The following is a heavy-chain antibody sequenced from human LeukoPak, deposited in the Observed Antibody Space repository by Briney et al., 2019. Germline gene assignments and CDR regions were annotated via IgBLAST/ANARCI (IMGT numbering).Heavy chain of an antibody. CDR1: GFTFSSHA. CDR3: ARGIQLWLGGYYFDY. D-gene: IGHD5-18*01. V-gene: IGHV3-23*01. Sequence: GGSLRLSCAASGFTFSSHAMSWVRQAPGQGLEWVSVVTGSGSTTNYADSVKGRFTISRDNSKNTLYLQMNSLRAEDTAVYYCARGIQLWLGGYYFDYWGQGTLVTVSS. CDR2: VTGSGSTT. J-gene: IGHJ4*02.